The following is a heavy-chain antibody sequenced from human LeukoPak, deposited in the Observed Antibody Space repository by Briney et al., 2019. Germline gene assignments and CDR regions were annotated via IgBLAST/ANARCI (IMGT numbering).Heavy chain of an antibody. D-gene: IGHD3-3*01. CDR1: GGSISSYY. J-gene: IGHJ4*02. V-gene: IGHV4-4*07. CDR3: ARVYDFWSGPKPFFDY. CDR2: IYTSGST. Sequence: PSETLSLTCTVSGGSISSYYWSWIRQPAGKGLEWIGRIYTSGSTNYNPSLKSRVTMSVDTSKNQFSLKLSSVTAADTAVYYCARVYDFWSGPKPFFDYWGQGTLVTVSS.